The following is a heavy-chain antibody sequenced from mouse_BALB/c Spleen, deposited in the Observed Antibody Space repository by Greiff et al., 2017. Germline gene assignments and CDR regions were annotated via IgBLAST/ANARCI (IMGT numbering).Heavy chain of an antibody. Sequence: EVKLVESGPSLVKPSQTLSLTCSVTGDSITSGYWNWIRKFPGNKLEYMGYISYSGSTYYNPSLKSRISITRDTSKNQYYLQLNSVTTEDTATYYCARHYYGSSYYAMDYWGQGTSVTVSS. CDR3: ARHYYGSSYYAMDY. J-gene: IGHJ4*01. CDR1: GDSITSGY. V-gene: IGHV3-8*02. CDR2: ISYSGST. D-gene: IGHD1-1*01.